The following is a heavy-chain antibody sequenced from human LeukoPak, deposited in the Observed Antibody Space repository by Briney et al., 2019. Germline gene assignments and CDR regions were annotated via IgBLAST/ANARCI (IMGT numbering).Heavy chain of an antibody. Sequence: SEALSLTCTVSGYSISSGYYWSWIRQPPGKGLEWIAYIYYSGSTNYNPSLKSRVTISVDTSKNQFSLKLSSVTAADTAVYYCATYPFRGDTHYFDYWGQGILVTVSS. V-gene: IGHV4-61*01. J-gene: IGHJ4*02. D-gene: IGHD3-10*01. CDR3: ATYPFRGDTHYFDY. CDR2: IYYSGST. CDR1: GYSISSGYY.